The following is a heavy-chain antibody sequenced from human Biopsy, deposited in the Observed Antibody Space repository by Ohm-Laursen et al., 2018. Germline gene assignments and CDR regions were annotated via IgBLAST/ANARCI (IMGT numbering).Heavy chain of an antibody. CDR3: ARGEVTFGELIVSLDS. CDR2: IRPLNGDT. D-gene: IGHD3-16*02. V-gene: IGHV1-18*01. Sequence: GSSVKVSCKASGYNFISYSINWVRQAPGQGLEWMGWIRPLNGDTKYGQKFQDRVTMTTDTSTGTVYMELTSLRSDDTAVYYCARGEVTFGELIVSLDSWGQGTLVTVSS. J-gene: IGHJ4*02. CDR1: GYNFISYS.